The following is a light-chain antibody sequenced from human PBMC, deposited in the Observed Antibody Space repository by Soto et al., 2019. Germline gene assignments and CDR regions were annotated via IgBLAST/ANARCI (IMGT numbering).Light chain of an antibody. J-gene: IGKJ1*01. CDR2: DAS. Sequence: DIQMTQSPSSLSASVGDRVTITWRASQSISSWLAWYQQKPGKAPKLLIYDASSLESGVPSRFSGSGSGTEFTLTISSLQPDDFATYYCQQYNSYWGTFGQGTKVDIK. CDR3: QQYNSYWGT. CDR1: QSISSW. V-gene: IGKV1-5*01.